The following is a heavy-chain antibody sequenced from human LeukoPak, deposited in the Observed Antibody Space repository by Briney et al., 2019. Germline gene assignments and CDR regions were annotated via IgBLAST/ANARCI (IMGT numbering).Heavy chain of an antibody. V-gene: IGHV1-8*02. J-gene: IGHJ4*02. D-gene: IGHD3-22*01. CDR3: ARLHYYDSS. Sequence: ASVKVSCKASGYTFTGYYMHWVRQAPGQGLEWMGWINPNSGNTGYAQKFQGRVTMTRNTSISTAYMELSSLRSEDTAVYYCARLHYYDSSWGQATLVTVSS. CDR2: INPNSGNT. CDR1: GYTFTGYY.